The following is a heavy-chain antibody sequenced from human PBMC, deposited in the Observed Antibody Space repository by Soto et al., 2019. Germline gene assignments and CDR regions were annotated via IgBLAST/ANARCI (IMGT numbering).Heavy chain of an antibody. J-gene: IGHJ4*02. V-gene: IGHV3-7*03. Sequence: LRLSCAASGFTFSSYWMSWVRQAPGKELEWVANIKQDGSEKYYVDSVKGRFTISRDNAKNSLYLQMNSLRAEDTAVYYCARDGGGGTIFDYCCQGTLVTVS. D-gene: IGHD2-15*01. CDR1: GFTFSSYW. CDR2: IKQDGSEK. CDR3: ARDGGGGTIFDY.